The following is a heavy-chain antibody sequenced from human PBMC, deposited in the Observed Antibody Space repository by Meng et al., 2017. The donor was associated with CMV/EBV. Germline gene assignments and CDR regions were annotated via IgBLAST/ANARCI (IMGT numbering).Heavy chain of an antibody. CDR3: ARDSSRWVTKYYFDY. V-gene: IGHV4-39*07. D-gene: IGHD4-17*01. CDR1: GGSISSSSYY. CDR2: IYYSGST. Sequence: QLQLQEPGPGLVKPSETLSLTCTVSGGSISSSSYYWGWIRQPPGKGLEWIGSIYYSGSTYYNPSLKSRVTISVDTSKNQFSLKLSSVTAADTAVYYCARDSSRWVTKYYFDYWGQGTLVTVSS. J-gene: IGHJ4*02.